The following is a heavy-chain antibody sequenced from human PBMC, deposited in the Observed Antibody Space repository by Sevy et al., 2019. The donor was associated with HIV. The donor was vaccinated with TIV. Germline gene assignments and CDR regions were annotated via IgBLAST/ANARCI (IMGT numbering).Heavy chain of an antibody. CDR3: AREYYYYGSGSYYFLDY. Sequence: GGSLRLSCAASGFTFSSYGMHWVRQAPGRGLEWVAVIWYDGSNKYYADSVKGRFTISRGNSKNTLYLQMNSLSAEDTAVYYCAREYYYYGSGSYYFLDYWGQGTLVTVSS. J-gene: IGHJ4*02. CDR2: IWYDGSNK. CDR1: GFTFSSYG. D-gene: IGHD3-10*01. V-gene: IGHV3-33*01.